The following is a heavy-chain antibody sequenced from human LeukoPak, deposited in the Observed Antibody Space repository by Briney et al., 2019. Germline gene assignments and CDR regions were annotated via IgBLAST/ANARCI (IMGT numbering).Heavy chain of an antibody. D-gene: IGHD3-9*01. CDR3: AREGYDISTGYYIGY. J-gene: IGHJ4*02. CDR1: GFTFDDYA. V-gene: IGHV3-9*01. Sequence: GGSLRLSCAASGFTFDDYAMHWVRQAPGKGLEWVSGISWNSGSIGYADSVRGRFTVSRDNAKNSLYLQMNSLRAEDTAVYYCAREGYDISTGYYIGYWGQGTLVTVSS. CDR2: ISWNSGSI.